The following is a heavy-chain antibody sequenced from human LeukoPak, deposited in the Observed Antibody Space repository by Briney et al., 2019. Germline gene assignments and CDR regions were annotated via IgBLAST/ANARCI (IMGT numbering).Heavy chain of an antibody. J-gene: IGHJ6*02. D-gene: IGHD2-2*01. V-gene: IGHV3-11*01. CDR1: GFTFSTDA. Sequence: GGSLRLSCAASGFTFSTDAMSWVRQAPGKGLEWVSYISSSGSTIYYADSVKGRFTISRDNAKNSLYLQMNSLRAEDTAVYYCARAPKEGYCSSTSCYYYYYGMDVWGQGTTVTVSS. CDR2: ISSSGSTI. CDR3: ARAPKEGYCSSTSCYYYYYGMDV.